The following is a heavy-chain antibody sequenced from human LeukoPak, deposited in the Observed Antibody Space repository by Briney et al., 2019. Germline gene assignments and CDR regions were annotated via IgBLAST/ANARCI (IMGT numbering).Heavy chain of an antibody. J-gene: IGHJ3*02. Sequence: TPGGSLRLSCAGSGFTFSIAWMHWVRLAPGKGLEWVGRIQSKGDGGTTDYVAHVKDRFTISRDDWKNTLYLQMDSLKTEDTGVYYCATDYPAYGGVIDKWGQGTVVIVSS. CDR1: GFTFSIAW. CDR3: ATDYPAYGGVIDK. D-gene: IGHD3-16*01. V-gene: IGHV3-15*01. CDR2: IQSKGDGGTT.